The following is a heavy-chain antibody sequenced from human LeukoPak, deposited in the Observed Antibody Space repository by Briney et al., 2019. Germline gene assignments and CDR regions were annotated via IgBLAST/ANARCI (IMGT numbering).Heavy chain of an antibody. CDR2: IYYSGST. J-gene: IGHJ4*02. CDR1: GGSISSSSYY. CDR3: ARASGGWLPHPYYFDY. V-gene: IGHV4-39*07. D-gene: IGHD5-12*01. Sequence: SETLSLTCTVSGGSISSSSYYWGWVRQPPGKGLEWIGSIYYSGSTYYNPSLKSRVTISVDTSKSQFSLKLSSVTAADTAVYYCARASGGWLPHPYYFDYWGQGTLVTVSS.